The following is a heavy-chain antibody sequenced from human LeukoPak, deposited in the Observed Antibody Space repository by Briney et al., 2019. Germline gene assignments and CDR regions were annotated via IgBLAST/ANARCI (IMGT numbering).Heavy chain of an antibody. CDR2: ISGSGGST. CDR3: AKAPATYVVCCHYMDV. V-gene: IGHV3-23*01. CDR1: GFTFSSYA. J-gene: IGHJ6*03. D-gene: IGHD2-21*01. Sequence: GGSLRLSCTASGFTFSSYAMSWVRQAPGKGLEWVSAISGSGGSTYYADSVKGRFTISRDSSKNTLYLQMNSLRAEDTAVYHCAKAPATYVVCCHYMDVWGEGTTITVSS.